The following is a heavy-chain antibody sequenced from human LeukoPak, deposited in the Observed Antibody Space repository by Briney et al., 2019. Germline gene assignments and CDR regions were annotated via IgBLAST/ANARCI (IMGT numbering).Heavy chain of an antibody. CDR1: GYTFTGYY. D-gene: IGHD3-10*01. Sequence: GASVKVSCKASGYTFTGYYMHWVRQAPGQGLEWMGWINPNSGGTNYAQKFQGRVTMTRDTSISTAYMELSRLRSDDTAVYYCARGPLLWFGELFENYMDVWGKGTTVTISS. CDR2: INPNSGGT. V-gene: IGHV1-2*02. CDR3: ARGPLLWFGELFENYMDV. J-gene: IGHJ6*03.